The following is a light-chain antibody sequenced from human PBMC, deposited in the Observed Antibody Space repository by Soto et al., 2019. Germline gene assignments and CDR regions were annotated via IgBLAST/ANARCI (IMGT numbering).Light chain of an antibody. CDR3: SSYTTSSTVV. J-gene: IGLJ1*01. Sequence: QSALAQPASVSGSPGQSITISCTGTSSNVGNYNYVSWYQQYPGKAPELMIYEVTNRPSGVSNRFSGSKSGNTASLTISGLQAEDEADYYCSSYTTSSTVVFGSGTKVTVL. CDR2: EVT. V-gene: IGLV2-14*01. CDR1: SSNVGNYNY.